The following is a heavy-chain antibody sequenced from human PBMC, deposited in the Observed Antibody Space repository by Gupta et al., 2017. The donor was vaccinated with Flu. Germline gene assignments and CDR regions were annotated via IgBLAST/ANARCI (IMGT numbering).Heavy chain of an antibody. CDR2: ISGSGLST. CDR1: FRSSA. CDR3: ARSLPGGHH. D-gene: IGHD1-1*01. J-gene: IGHJ5*02. V-gene: IGHV3-23*01. Sequence: FRSSAMAWVRQAQGKGLQWVSAISGSGLSTYYADTVKGRYNFSRDNSKNMMYLQMNNLRAEDTALYYCARSLPGGHHWGQGTLVTVSS.